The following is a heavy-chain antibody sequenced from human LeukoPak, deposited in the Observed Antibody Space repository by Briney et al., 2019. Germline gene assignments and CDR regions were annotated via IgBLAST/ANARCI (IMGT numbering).Heavy chain of an antibody. CDR2: MNPNSGNT. CDR3: ARGQDGSGSYYAFDI. Sequence: GASVKVSCKASGYTFTSYDINWVRQATGQGLEWTGWMNPNSGNTGYAQKFHGRVTMTRNTSISTAYMELSSLRSEDTAVYYCARGQDGSGSYYAFDIWGQGTMVTVSS. CDR1: GYTFTSYD. J-gene: IGHJ3*02. V-gene: IGHV1-8*01. D-gene: IGHD3-10*01.